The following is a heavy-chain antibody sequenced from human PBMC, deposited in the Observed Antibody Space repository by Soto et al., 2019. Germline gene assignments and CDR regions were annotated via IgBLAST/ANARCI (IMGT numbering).Heavy chain of an antibody. CDR2: SSAYNGNT. D-gene: IGHD2-2*01. Sequence: QVQLVQSGAEVKKPGASVKVSCKASGYTFTSYGISWVRQAPGQGLEWMGWSSAYNGNTNYAQKLQGRVTMTTDTSTSTASMELRSLRSDDTAVYYSARAPSIVLVPAEGYWGQGTLVTVSS. J-gene: IGHJ4*02. CDR1: GYTFTSYG. CDR3: ARAPSIVLVPAEGY. V-gene: IGHV1-18*01.